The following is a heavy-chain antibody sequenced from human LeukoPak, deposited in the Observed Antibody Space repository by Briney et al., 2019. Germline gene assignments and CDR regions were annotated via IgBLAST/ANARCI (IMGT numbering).Heavy chain of an antibody. Sequence: GGSLRLSCAASGFTFSSYWMHWVRQAPGKGLVWVSRISGDGSTTSYADSVKGRFTISRDNAKNTLHLQMNSLRVEDTSVYYCARGTYYGSFDLWGQGTLVTVSS. V-gene: IGHV3-74*01. CDR3: ARGTYYGSFDL. CDR1: GFTFSSYW. J-gene: IGHJ4*02. CDR2: ISGDGSTT. D-gene: IGHD4-17*01.